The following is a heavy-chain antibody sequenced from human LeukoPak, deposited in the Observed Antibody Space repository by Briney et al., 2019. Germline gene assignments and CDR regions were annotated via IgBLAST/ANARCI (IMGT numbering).Heavy chain of an antibody. CDR3: ARAQYLTAPAGTFANS. CDR1: GYTFTDYF. Sequence: ASMKVSCKASGYTFTDYFPHWVRRAPGQEFELMGWINPNSGATHYIQSFQGRVTMTRDTSLSIAYLQLNSLTSDDTAMYYCARAQYLTAPAGTFANSWGQGTLVTVSS. J-gene: IGHJ4*02. V-gene: IGHV1-2*02. CDR2: INPNSGAT. D-gene: IGHD6-13*01.